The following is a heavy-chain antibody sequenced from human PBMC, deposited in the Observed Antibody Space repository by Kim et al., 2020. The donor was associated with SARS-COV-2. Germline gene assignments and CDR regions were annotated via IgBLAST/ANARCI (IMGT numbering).Heavy chain of an antibody. CDR3: ARGVGYCSGGSCYLDY. J-gene: IGHJ4*02. CDR1: GGSISSSNW. V-gene: IGHV4-4*02. D-gene: IGHD2-15*01. Sequence: SETLSLTCAVSGGSISSSNWWRWVRQPPGKGLAWIGEIYHSGSTNYNPSLKSRVTISVDKSKNQFSLKLSSVTAADTAVYYCARGVGYCSGGSCYLDYWGQGTLVTVSS. CDR2: IYHSGST.